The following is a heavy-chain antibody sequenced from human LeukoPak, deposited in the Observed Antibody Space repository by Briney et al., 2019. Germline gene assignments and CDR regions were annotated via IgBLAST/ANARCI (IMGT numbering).Heavy chain of an antibody. CDR3: AREGVVPAAMSGWYFDL. D-gene: IGHD2-2*01. CDR2: IYYSGST. CDR1: GGSISSGGYY. V-gene: IGHV4-31*03. J-gene: IGHJ2*01. Sequence: SQTLSLTCTVSGGSISSGGYYWSWIRQHPGKGLEWIGYIYYSGSTYYNPSLKSRVTISVDTSKSQFSLKLSSVTAADTAVYYCAREGVVPAAMSGWYFDLWGRGTLVTVSS.